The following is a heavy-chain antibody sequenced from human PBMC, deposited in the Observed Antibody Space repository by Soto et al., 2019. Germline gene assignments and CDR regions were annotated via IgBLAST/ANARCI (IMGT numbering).Heavy chain of an antibody. J-gene: IGHJ4*02. CDR2: IIPTIGTT. V-gene: IGHV1-69*12. Sequence: QVQLVQSGAEVKKPGSSVKVSCKASGDTFTIFAISWVRQAPGQGLEWMGGIIPTIGTTNYAQRFQGRITITGDESTGTAYMGLSSLKSEETAVYSCARDLGSGYDPGDYWGQGTLVTVSS. D-gene: IGHD5-12*01. CDR3: ARDLGSGYDPGDY. CDR1: GDTFTIFA.